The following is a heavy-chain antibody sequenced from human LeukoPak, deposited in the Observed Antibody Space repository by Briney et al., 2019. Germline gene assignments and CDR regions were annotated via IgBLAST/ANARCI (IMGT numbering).Heavy chain of an antibody. CDR2: ISWNSGSI. D-gene: IGHD3-22*01. Sequence: GGSLRLPCAASGFIFDDYAMHWVRQAPGKGLEWVSGISWNSGSIDYADSVKGRFTISRDNAKNSLYLQMNSLRAEDTALYYCAKDYDSSAYPPYYFDYWGQGTLVTVSS. CDR1: GFIFDDYA. J-gene: IGHJ4*02. V-gene: IGHV3-9*01. CDR3: AKDYDSSAYPPYYFDY.